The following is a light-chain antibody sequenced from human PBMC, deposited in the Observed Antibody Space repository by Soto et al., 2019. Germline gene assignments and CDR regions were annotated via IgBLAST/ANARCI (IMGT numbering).Light chain of an antibody. CDR2: CAS. CDR3: QKYGTSPHT. J-gene: IGKJ2*01. Sequence: EIVLTQSPGTLSLSPGERATLSCRASQSVNSNYLAWYQQKPCQVPRPLIYCASIRAAGVPDRLSGSWSGIDFPLTISRLEPEDYAVYYCQKYGTSPHTFGQGTKLEIK. V-gene: IGKV3-20*01. CDR1: QSVNSNY.